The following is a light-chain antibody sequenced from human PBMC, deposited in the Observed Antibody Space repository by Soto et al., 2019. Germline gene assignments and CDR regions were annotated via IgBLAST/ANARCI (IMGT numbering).Light chain of an antibody. CDR3: ASWDTSLSGVV. Sequence: QSVLTQPPSVSAAPGQTVTIACSGSKSNIGKNYISWYQQLPGTAPKLVIYDINKRPSGIGDRFSGSKSGTSAALGITGLQTGDEAYYFCASWDTSLSGVVFGGGTKLTVL. V-gene: IGLV1-51*01. CDR1: KSNIGKNY. J-gene: IGLJ3*02. CDR2: DIN.